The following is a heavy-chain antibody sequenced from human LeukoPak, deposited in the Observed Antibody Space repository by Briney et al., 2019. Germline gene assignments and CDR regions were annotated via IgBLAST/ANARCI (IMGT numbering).Heavy chain of an antibody. CDR2: INHSGST. D-gene: IGHD3-10*01. CDR3: ARGRKTYYYGSGSYPRAFDI. J-gene: IGHJ3*02. V-gene: IGHV4-34*01. CDR1: GGSFSGYY. Sequence: SETLSLTCAVYGGSFSGYYWSWIRQPPGKGLEWIGEINHSGSTNYNPSLKSRVTISVDTSKNQFSLKLSSVTAADTAVYYCARGRKTYYYGSGSYPRAFDIWGQGTMVTVSS.